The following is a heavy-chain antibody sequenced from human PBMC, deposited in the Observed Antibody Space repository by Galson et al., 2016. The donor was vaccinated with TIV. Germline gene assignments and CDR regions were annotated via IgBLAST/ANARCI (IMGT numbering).Heavy chain of an antibody. D-gene: IGHD2-21*01. CDR2: ISDNVNT. CDR3: ARERRYCGNECYLKYYFGMDV. Sequence: SLRLSCAASGFAVSDNYFNWVRQAPGKGLEWVSLISDNVNTNYADFVKGRFTVSRDNSKNTVYLQMNSLRAEDTALYYCARERRYCGNECYLKYYFGMDVWGQGTTVTVS. J-gene: IGHJ6*02. CDR1: GFAVSDNY. V-gene: IGHV3-66*03.